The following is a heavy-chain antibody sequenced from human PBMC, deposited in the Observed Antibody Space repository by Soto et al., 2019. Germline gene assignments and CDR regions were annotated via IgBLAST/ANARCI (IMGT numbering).Heavy chain of an antibody. D-gene: IGHD1-26*01. J-gene: IGHJ4*02. CDR1: GFTFSSYA. CDR3: ARDDSGFSGSHYIDYFNY. V-gene: IGHV3-30-3*01. Sequence: GGSLRLSCAASGFTFSSYAMHWVRQAPGKGLEWVAVISYDGSNKYYADSVKGRVTFTRDTSAGTVYMQLSSLTSEDTAVYYCARDDSGFSGSHYIDYFNYWGQGALVTVSS. CDR2: ISYDGSNK.